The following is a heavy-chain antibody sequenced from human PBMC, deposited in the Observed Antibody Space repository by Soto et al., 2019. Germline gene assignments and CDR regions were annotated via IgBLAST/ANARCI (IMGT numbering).Heavy chain of an antibody. CDR2: IYYSWCT. CDR3: ARAIVVVPAARPLGPYYFDY. J-gene: IGHJ4*02. CDR1: GSSICSGGYY. D-gene: IGHD2-2*02. Sequence: SEHWSLSCIVTGSSICSGGYYWSRSRQHPWKGLEWIGYIYYSWCTYYNPSLKSRVTISVDTSKNQFSLKLSSVTAADTAVYYCARAIVVVPAARPLGPYYFDYWGQGTLVTVSS. V-gene: IGHV4-31*03.